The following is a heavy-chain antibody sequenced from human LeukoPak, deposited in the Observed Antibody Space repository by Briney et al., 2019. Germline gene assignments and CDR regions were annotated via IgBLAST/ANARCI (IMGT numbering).Heavy chain of an antibody. CDR3: ASGVVWYYGSGSGTVPYFQH. J-gene: IGHJ1*01. V-gene: IGHV4-59*11. CDR2: IYYSGST. CDR1: GFTFSDHY. D-gene: IGHD3-10*01. Sequence: GSLRLSCAASGFTFSDHYMDWVRQAPGKGLEWVGYIYYSGSTNYNPSLKSRVTISVDTSKNQFSLKLSSVTAADTAVYYCASGVVWYYGSGSGTVPYFQHWGQGTLVTVSS.